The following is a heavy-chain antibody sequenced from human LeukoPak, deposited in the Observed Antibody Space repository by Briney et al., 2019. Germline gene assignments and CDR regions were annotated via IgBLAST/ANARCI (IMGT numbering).Heavy chain of an antibody. Sequence: SETLSLTCTVSGGSNSSYYWSWIRQPPGKGLEWIGHIYYSGSTNYNPSLKSRVTISVDTSKNQFSLKLSSVTAADTAVYYCARLPGYSYGYGWYFDLWGRGTLVTVSS. D-gene: IGHD5-18*01. J-gene: IGHJ2*01. CDR3: ARLPGYSYGYGWYFDL. CDR1: GGSNSSYY. V-gene: IGHV4-59*08. CDR2: IYYSGST.